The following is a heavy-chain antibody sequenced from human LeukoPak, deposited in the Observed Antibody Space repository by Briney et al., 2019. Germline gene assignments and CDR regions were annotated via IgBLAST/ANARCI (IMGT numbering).Heavy chain of an antibody. CDR3: ASLTIFGVVIKDY. CDR1: GGSFSGYY. J-gene: IGHJ4*02. V-gene: IGHV4-34*01. D-gene: IGHD3-3*01. Sequence: SETLSLTCAVHGGSFSGYYWSWIRQPPGKGLEWIGEINHSGSTNYNPSLKSRVTISVDTSKNQFSLKMSSVTAADTAVYYCASLTIFGVVIKDYWGQGTLVTVSS. CDR2: INHSGST.